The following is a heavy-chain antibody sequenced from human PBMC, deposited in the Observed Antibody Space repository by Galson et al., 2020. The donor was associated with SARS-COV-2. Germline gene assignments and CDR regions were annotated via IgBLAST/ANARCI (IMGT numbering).Heavy chain of an antibody. CDR1: GYTFTGYY. Sequence: ASVKVSCKASGYTFTGYYMHWVRQAPGQGLEWMGWINPNSGGTNYAQKFQGRVTMTRDTYISTAYMELSRLRSDDTAVYYCARSHLRLAVAGRMFGYWGQGTLVAVS. CDR3: ARSHLRLAVAGRMFGY. V-gene: IGHV1-2*02. CDR2: INPNSGGT. D-gene: IGHD6-19*01. J-gene: IGHJ4*02.